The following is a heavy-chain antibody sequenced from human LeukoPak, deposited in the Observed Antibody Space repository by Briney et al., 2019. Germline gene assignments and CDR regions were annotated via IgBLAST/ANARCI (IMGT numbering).Heavy chain of an antibody. CDR3: ARGYYYDSSGYYH. D-gene: IGHD3-22*01. CDR1: GYTFTGYY. V-gene: IGHV1-2*02. J-gene: IGHJ4*02. Sequence: ASVKVSCKASGYTFTGYYMHWGRQAPGQGLEWTGWINPNSGGTNYAQKFQGRVTMTRDTSISTAYMELSRLRSDDTAVYYCARGYYYDSSGYYHWGQGTLVTVSS. CDR2: INPNSGGT.